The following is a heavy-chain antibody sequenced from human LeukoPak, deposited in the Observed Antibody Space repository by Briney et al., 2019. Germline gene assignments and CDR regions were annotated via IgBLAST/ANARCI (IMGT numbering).Heavy chain of an antibody. CDR2: SNAYNGNT. Sequence: ASVTVSCKASGYTFTSYGISWVRQPPGQGLDWMGLSNAYNGNTNYAQKLQGRVTMTTDTSTSTAYMELRSLRSDDTAVYYCARVDIVVVPAAKGPYYYYGMDVWGQGTTVTVSS. CDR3: ARVDIVVVPAAKGPYYYYGMDV. V-gene: IGHV1-18*01. J-gene: IGHJ6*02. D-gene: IGHD2-2*03. CDR1: GYTFTSYG.